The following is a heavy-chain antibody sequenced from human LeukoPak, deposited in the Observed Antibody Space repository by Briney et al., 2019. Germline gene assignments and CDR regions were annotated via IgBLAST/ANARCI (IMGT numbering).Heavy chain of an antibody. CDR2: IYHGDST. D-gene: IGHD3/OR15-3a*01. J-gene: IGHJ5*02. Sequence: PSETLSLTCTVSGGSIGNGHYWGWIRQPPGKGLEWIGTIYHGDSTYYNPSLNSRVTISVDTSKNQLSLKLSSVTAADTAVYYCARWWAGGDWFYGFDPWGRGTLVTVSS. CDR3: ARWWAGGDWFYGFDP. V-gene: IGHV4-38-2*02. CDR1: GGSIGNGHY.